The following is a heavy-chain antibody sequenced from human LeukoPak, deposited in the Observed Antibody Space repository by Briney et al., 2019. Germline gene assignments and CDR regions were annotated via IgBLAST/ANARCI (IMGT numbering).Heavy chain of an antibody. CDR1: GYTFTGYY. Sequence: ASVKVSCKASGYTFTGYYMHWVRQATGQGLEWMGWMNPNSGNTGYAQKFQGRVTITRNTSISTAYMELSSLRSEDTAVYYCARAPYYYGSENWFDPWGQGTLVTVSS. D-gene: IGHD3-10*01. CDR2: MNPNSGNT. V-gene: IGHV1-8*03. CDR3: ARAPYYYGSENWFDP. J-gene: IGHJ5*02.